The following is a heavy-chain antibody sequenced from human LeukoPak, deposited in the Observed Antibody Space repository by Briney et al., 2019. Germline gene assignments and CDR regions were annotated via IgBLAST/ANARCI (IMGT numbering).Heavy chain of an antibody. J-gene: IGHJ5*02. Sequence: SETLSLTCTVSGYSISSGYYWGWIRQPPGKGLEWIGSIYHSGSTYYNPSLKSRVTISVDTSKNQFSLKLSSVTAADTAVYYCAREVPAAMLFNWFDPWGQGTLVTVSS. V-gene: IGHV4-38-2*02. D-gene: IGHD2-2*01. CDR2: IYHSGST. CDR3: AREVPAAMLFNWFDP. CDR1: GYSISSGYY.